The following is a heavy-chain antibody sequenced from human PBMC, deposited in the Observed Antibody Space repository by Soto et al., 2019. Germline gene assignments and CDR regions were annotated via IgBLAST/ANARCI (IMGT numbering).Heavy chain of an antibody. CDR2: IIPIFATP. J-gene: IGHJ6*02. D-gene: IGHD2-8*01. CDR3: ARGEYDVMVMAGTSRGYQPAYHGMDV. V-gene: IGHV1-69*12. CDR1: GGTFSTFA. Sequence: QDHLVQSGAAVKKPAASIKISCRSTGGTFSTFAFSWVRQAPGQGLEWMGGIIPIFATPIYAQKYQGRVTITADDSTRTAYMELTRLRFNDTSVSLCARGEYDVMVMAGTSRGYQPAYHGMDVWCQGTSVTVSS.